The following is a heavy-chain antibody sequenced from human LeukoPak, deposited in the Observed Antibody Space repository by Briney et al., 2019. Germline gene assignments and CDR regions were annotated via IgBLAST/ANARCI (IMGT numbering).Heavy chain of an antibody. Sequence: AGSLRLSCAVSGFTFSSYDMYWVRQAPGKGLEWVAGVFGSGGSPHYPDLVKGRFTISRDNSRNTVYLQINSLRAEDTAGYYCGKTTVGYSSGQKPAWPVDYWGQGTLVTVSS. D-gene: IGHD5-18*01. J-gene: IGHJ4*02. CDR3: GKTTVGYSSGQKPAWPVDY. CDR2: VFGSGGSP. CDR1: GFTFSSYD. V-gene: IGHV3-23*01.